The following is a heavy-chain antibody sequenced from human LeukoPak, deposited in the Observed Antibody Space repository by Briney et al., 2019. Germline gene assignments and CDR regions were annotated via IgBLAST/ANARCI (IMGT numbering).Heavy chain of an antibody. D-gene: IGHD6-19*01. V-gene: IGHV4-59*01. Sequence: PSETLSLTCTVSGGSISSYYWSWIRQPPGKGLEWIGYIYYSGSTNYNPPLKSRVTISVDTSKNQFSLKLSSVTAADTAVYYCARAWYSSGCSDYWGQGTLVTVSS. CDR3: ARAWYSSGCSDY. CDR1: GGSISSYY. J-gene: IGHJ4*02. CDR2: IYYSGST.